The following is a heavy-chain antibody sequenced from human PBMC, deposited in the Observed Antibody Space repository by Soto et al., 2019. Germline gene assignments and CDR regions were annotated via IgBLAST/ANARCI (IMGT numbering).Heavy chain of an antibody. Sequence: ASVKVSCKASGYTFADYYMHWVRQAPGQGLEWMGWINPNSGGTNYAQKFQGRVTMTRDTSISTAYMELNRLRSDDTAVYYCARDQSPSSGWPGMDVWGQGTTVTVSS. CDR3: ARDQSPSSGWPGMDV. CDR2: INPNSGGT. V-gene: IGHV1-2*02. J-gene: IGHJ6*02. CDR1: GYTFADYY. D-gene: IGHD6-19*01.